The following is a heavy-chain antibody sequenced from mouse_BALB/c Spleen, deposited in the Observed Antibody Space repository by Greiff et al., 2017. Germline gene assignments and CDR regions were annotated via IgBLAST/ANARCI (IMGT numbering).Heavy chain of an antibody. Sequence: VKLKESGPGLVAPSQSLSITCTVSGFSLTSYGVHWVRQPPGKGLEWLGVIWAGGSTNYNSALMSRLSISKDNSKSQVFLKMNSLQTDDTAMYYCAISMITTGYYAMEYWGQGTSVTVSS. D-gene: IGHD2-4*01. CDR2: IWAGGST. V-gene: IGHV2-9*02. J-gene: IGHJ4*01. CDR3: AISMITTGYYAMEY. CDR1: GFSLTSYG.